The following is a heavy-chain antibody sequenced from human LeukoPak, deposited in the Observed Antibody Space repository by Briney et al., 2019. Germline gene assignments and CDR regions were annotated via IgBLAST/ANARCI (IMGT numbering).Heavy chain of an antibody. CDR3: ASWFWGWNYGAYGRPNDY. J-gene: IGHJ4*02. CDR1: GGSFSGYY. CDR2: INHSGST. Sequence: SETLSLTCAVYGGSFSGYYWSWIRQPPGKGLEWIGEINHSGSTNYNPSLKSRVTMSVDTSKNQFSLKLSSVTAADTAVYYCASWFWGWNYGAYGRPNDYWGQGTLVTVSS. D-gene: IGHD1-7*01. V-gene: IGHV4-34*01.